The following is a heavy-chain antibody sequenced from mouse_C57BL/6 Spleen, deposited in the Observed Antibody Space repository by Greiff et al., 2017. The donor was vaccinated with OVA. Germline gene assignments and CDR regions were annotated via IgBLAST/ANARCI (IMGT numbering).Heavy chain of an antibody. Sequence: QVQLQQSGPELVKPGASVKISCKASGYAFSSSWMNWVKQRPGKGLEWIGRIYPGDGDTNYNGKFKGKATLTADKSSSTAYMQLSSRTAEDSAVYLWTRSRGSKGDAMDYGGQGTSATVSP. J-gene: IGHJ4*01. CDR1: GYAFSSSW. V-gene: IGHV1-82*01. CDR3: TRSRGSKGDAMDY. CDR2: IYPGDGDT.